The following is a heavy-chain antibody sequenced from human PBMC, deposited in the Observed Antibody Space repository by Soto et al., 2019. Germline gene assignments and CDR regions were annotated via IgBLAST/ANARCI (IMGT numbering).Heavy chain of an antibody. Sequence: PSETLSLTCTVSGGSISSGGYYWSWIRQHPGKGLEWIGYIYYSGSTYYNPSLKSRVTISVDTSKNQFSLKLSSVTAADTAVYYCARSNEDLCSGGSCPNWFDPWGQGTLVTVSS. D-gene: IGHD2-15*01. V-gene: IGHV4-31*03. CDR1: GGSISSGGYY. J-gene: IGHJ5*02. CDR2: IYYSGST. CDR3: ARSNEDLCSGGSCPNWFDP.